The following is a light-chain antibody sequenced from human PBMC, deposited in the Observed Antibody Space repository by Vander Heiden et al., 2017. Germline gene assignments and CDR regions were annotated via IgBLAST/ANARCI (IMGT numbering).Light chain of an antibody. Sequence: EIVFTQSPGTLSLSPGERATLSCRASQSVSSSYLAWYQHKPGQAPRLLIFGASSRATGIPDRFSGSGSGTDFTLTISRLEPEDFAVYYCQHYGSSPFLTFGGGTKVEIK. CDR3: QHYGSSPFLT. CDR2: GAS. V-gene: IGKV3-20*01. CDR1: QSVSSSY. J-gene: IGKJ4*01.